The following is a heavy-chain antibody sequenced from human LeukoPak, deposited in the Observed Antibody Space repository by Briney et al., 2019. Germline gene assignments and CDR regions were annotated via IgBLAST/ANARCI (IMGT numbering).Heavy chain of an antibody. Sequence: SVKVSCKASGGTFSSYAISWVRQAPGQGLEWMGRIIPILGIANYEQKFQGRVTITADKSTSTAYMELSSLRSEDTAVYYCARDPDGSGYYHNANFDYWGQGTLVTVSS. V-gene: IGHV1-69*04. D-gene: IGHD3-22*01. CDR3: ARDPDGSGYYHNANFDY. J-gene: IGHJ4*02. CDR1: GGTFSSYA. CDR2: IIPILGIA.